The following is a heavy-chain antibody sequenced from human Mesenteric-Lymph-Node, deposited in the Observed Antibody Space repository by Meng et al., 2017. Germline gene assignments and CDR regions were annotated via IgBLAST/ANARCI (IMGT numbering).Heavy chain of an antibody. J-gene: IGHJ6*02. CDR1: GGSFSGYY. Sequence: SETLSLTCAVYGGSFSGYYWSWIRQPPGKGLEWIGEINHSGSTNYNPSLKSRVTISVDTSKNQFSLKLSSVTAADTAVYYCARPLITMVRGVIPRDYYYGMDVWGQGTTVTVSS. CDR3: ARPLITMVRGVIPRDYYYGMDV. D-gene: IGHD3-10*01. V-gene: IGHV4-34*01. CDR2: INHSGST.